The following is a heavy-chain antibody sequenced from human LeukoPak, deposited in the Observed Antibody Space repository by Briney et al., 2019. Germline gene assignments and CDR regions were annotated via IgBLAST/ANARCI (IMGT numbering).Heavy chain of an antibody. J-gene: IGHJ4*02. CDR2: ISYDGSNK. CDR3: AKDDSSGRPFDY. V-gene: IGHV3-30*18. Sequence: PGGSLRLSCAASGFIFSSYGMHWVRQAPGKGLEWVAVISYDGSNKYYADSVKGRFTISRDNSKNTLYLQMNSLRAEDTAVYYCAKDDSSGRPFDYWGQGTLVTVSS. CDR1: GFIFSSYG. D-gene: IGHD3-22*01.